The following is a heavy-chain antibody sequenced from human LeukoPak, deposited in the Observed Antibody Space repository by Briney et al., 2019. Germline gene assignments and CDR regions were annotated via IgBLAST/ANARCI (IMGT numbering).Heavy chain of an antibody. Sequence: SVKVSCKASGGTFSSYAISWVRQAPGQGLEWMGGIIPIFGTANYAQKFQGRVTITADESTSTAYMALSSLRSEDTAVYYCARSRAGYSYGPPDYWGQGTLVTVSS. CDR1: GGTFSSYA. J-gene: IGHJ4*02. CDR2: IIPIFGTA. D-gene: IGHD5-18*01. V-gene: IGHV1-69*13. CDR3: ARSRAGYSYGPPDY.